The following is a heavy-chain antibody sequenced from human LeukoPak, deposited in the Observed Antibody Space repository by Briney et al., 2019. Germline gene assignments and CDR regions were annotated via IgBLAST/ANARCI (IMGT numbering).Heavy chain of an antibody. Sequence: SETLSLTCTVSGGSISSSSYYWGWIRQPPGKGLEWIGSIYYSGSTYYNPSLKSRFTISVDTSKNQFSLKLSSVTAADTAVYYCARRESGSPGGAFDIWGQGTMVTVSS. CDR2: IYYSGST. D-gene: IGHD1-26*01. V-gene: IGHV4-39*01. CDR3: ARRESGSPGGAFDI. J-gene: IGHJ3*02. CDR1: GGSISSSSYY.